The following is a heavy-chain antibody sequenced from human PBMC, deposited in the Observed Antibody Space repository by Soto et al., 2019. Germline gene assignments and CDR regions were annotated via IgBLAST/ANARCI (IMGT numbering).Heavy chain of an antibody. CDR2: IYYSGST. Sequence: QVQLQESGPGLVKPSQTLSLTCTVSGGSISSGDYYWSWISQPPGKGLEWIGYIYYSGSTYYNPSLKSRVTISVDTSKNQFSLKLSSVTAADTAVYYCARGSRQWLPSPGVYYFDYWGQGTLVTVSS. CDR1: GGSISSGDYY. D-gene: IGHD6-19*01. CDR3: ARGSRQWLPSPGVYYFDY. J-gene: IGHJ4*02. V-gene: IGHV4-30-4*01.